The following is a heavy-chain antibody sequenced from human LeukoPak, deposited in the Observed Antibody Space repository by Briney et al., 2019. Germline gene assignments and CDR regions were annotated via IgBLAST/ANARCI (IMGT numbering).Heavy chain of an antibody. V-gene: IGHV3-48*03. CDR2: ISSSGSTI. D-gene: IGHD3-10*01. J-gene: IGHJ4*02. CDR3: AKWGASGSYDY. CDR1: GFTFSSYE. Sequence: GGSLRLSCAASGFTFSSYEMNWVRQAPGKGLEWVSYISSSGSTIYYADSVKGRFTISRDNSKNTLYLQMNSLRAEDTAVYYCAKWGASGSYDYWGQGTLVTVSS.